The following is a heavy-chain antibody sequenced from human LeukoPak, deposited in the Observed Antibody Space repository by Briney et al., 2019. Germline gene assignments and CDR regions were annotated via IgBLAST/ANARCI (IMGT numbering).Heavy chain of an antibody. CDR3: AKGPRLGVVVTTYFDY. CDR1: EFTFSTYA. J-gene: IGHJ4*02. D-gene: IGHD3-22*01. CDR2: ISGSGGNT. V-gene: IGHV3-23*01. Sequence: LTGGSLRLSCAASEFTFSTYAMNWVRQAPGKGLEWVSGISGSGGNTFYADSVKGRFTISRDNSKSTLYLQMNSLRAEDTALYYCAKGPRLGVVVTTYFDYWGQGTLVTVSS.